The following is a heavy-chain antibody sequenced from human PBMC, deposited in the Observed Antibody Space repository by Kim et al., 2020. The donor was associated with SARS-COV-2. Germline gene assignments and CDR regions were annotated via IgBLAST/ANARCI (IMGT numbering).Heavy chain of an antibody. Sequence: SETLSLTCTVSGGSISSGGYYWSWIRQHPGKGLEWIGYIYYSGSTYYNPSLKSRVTISVDTSKNQFSLKLSSVTAADTAVYYCARDRQYYYDSSGYYLYWYFDLWGRGTLVTVSS. CDR3: ARDRQYYYDSSGYYLYWYFDL. J-gene: IGHJ2*01. CDR1: GGSISSGGYY. V-gene: IGHV4-31*03. CDR2: IYYSGST. D-gene: IGHD3-22*01.